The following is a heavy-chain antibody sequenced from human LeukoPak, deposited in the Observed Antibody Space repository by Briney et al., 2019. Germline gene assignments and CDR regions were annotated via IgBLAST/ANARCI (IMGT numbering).Heavy chain of an antibody. V-gene: IGHV3-23*01. Sequence: PGGSLRLSCAASGFTFSNYAMSWVRQAPGKGLEWVSAISGSGDNTYYADSVKGRFTVSRDNSKHTLYVQMKSLRAEDTAVYYCAELGITMIGGVWGKGTTVTISS. CDR1: GFTFSNYA. J-gene: IGHJ6*04. CDR2: ISGSGDNT. CDR3: AELGITMIGGV. D-gene: IGHD3-10*02.